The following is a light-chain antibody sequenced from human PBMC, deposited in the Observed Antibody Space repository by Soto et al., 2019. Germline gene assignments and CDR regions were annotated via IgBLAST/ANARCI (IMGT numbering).Light chain of an antibody. CDR1: QSISTW. CDR2: MAS. V-gene: IGKV1-5*03. J-gene: IGKJ1*01. Sequence: DLQMTQSPSTLSASLGDRVTITCRASQSISTWLAWYQQKPGKAPKLLNYMASSLESGVPSRFSGSGSGTEFTLTISSLQPDDFGTYYCQQYNSYWTFGQGTKVEIK. CDR3: QQYNSYWT.